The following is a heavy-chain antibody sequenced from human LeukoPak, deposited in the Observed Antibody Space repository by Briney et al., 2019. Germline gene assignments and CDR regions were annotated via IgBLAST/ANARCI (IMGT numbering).Heavy chain of an antibody. D-gene: IGHD3-16*01. Sequence: AAVKVSFQASGYTFTGYYMHWVRQAPGQGLEGMGWINPNSWGTNYAQKFQGRPTTTRDTSISTAYMELSRLRSDDTAVYYCARPPLGDWFDPWGQGTLVTVYS. CDR3: ARPPLGDWFDP. J-gene: IGHJ5*02. CDR1: GYTFTGYY. CDR2: INPNSWGT. V-gene: IGHV1-2*02.